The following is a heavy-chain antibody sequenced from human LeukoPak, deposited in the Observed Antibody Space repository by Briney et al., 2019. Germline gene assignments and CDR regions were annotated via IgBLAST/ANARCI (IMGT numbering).Heavy chain of an antibody. J-gene: IGHJ4*02. D-gene: IGHD1-14*01. CDR3: ARPRDGLHHQAFDY. V-gene: IGHV3-30*03. CDR1: GFTFSSYG. Sequence: PGGSLRLSCAASGFTFSSYGMHWVRQAPGKGLEWVAVISYDGDNKYYTDSVKGRFTISRDNSKDTVYLQMNSLRAEDTAVYYCARPRDGLHHQAFDYWGQGTLVTVPS. CDR2: ISYDGDNK.